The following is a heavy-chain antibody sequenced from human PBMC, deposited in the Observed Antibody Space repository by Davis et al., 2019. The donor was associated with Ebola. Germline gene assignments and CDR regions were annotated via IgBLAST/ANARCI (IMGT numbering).Heavy chain of an antibody. Sequence: GESLKISCAASGFSFSDYYMSWIRQAPGKGLEWVSYISISSGFTNYADSVKGRFTISRDNAKNSLYLQMNSLRAEDPAVYYCARGPRKMATTNFDYWGQGTLVTVSS. D-gene: IGHD5-24*01. J-gene: IGHJ4*02. CDR2: ISISSGFT. CDR1: GFSFSDYY. CDR3: ARGPRKMATTNFDY. V-gene: IGHV3-11*06.